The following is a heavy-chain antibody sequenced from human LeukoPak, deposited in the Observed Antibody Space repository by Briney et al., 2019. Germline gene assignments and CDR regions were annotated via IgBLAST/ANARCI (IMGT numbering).Heavy chain of an antibody. V-gene: IGHV4-39*01. J-gene: IGHJ4*02. CDR3: ARHFRSGWYEFDY. Sequence: PSETLSLTCIVSGGSISSPPHYWGWIRQPPGKGLEWIGSIYYSGSPDYNPSLKSRITISVDTSKNDLSLKLSSVTAADTAVYYCARHFRSGWYEFDYWGQGTLVTVSS. D-gene: IGHD6-19*01. CDR2: IYYSGSP. CDR1: GGSISSPPHY.